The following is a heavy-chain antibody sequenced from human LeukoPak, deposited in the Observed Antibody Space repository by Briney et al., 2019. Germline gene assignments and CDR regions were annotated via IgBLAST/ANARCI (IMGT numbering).Heavy chain of an antibody. J-gene: IGHJ3*02. D-gene: IGHD3-10*01. CDR3: TTDQPITMVEVGDVFDI. V-gene: IGHV3-73*01. CDR1: GFTFSGSA. Sequence: PGGSLRLSCAASGFTFSGSAMHWVRQASGKGLEWVGRIRSKANSYATAYAASVKGRFTISRDGSKNTAYLQMNSLKTEDTAVYYCTTDQPITMVEVGDVFDIWGQGTMVTVSS. CDR2: IRSKANSYAT.